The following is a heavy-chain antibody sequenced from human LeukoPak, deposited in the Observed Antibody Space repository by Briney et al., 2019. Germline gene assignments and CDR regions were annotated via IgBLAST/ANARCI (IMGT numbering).Heavy chain of an antibody. CDR2: INPSGGST. V-gene: IGHV1-46*01. CDR1: GYTFTGYY. CDR3: ARVLSGWYYFDY. J-gene: IGHJ4*02. Sequence: ASVKVSCKASGYTFTGYYMHWVRQAPGQGLEWMGIINPSGGSTSYAQKFQGRVTMTRDMSTSTVYMELSSLRSEDTAVYYCARVLSGWYYFDYWGQGTLVTVSS. D-gene: IGHD6-19*01.